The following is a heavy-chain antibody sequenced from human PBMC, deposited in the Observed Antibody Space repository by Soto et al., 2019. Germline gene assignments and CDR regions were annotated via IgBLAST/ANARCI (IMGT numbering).Heavy chain of an antibody. Sequence: GGSLRLSCAASGFTFSSYAMNWVRQAPGKGLEWVSAISSGGGSPYYADSVKGRFTISRDNSRNTLYLQMNDLRAEDTAVYFCAKGDGRIVPRHFDYWGQGTLVTVSS. CDR1: GFTFSSYA. J-gene: IGHJ4*02. CDR3: AKGDGRIVPRHFDY. V-gene: IGHV3-23*01. CDR2: ISSGGGSP. D-gene: IGHD6-6*01.